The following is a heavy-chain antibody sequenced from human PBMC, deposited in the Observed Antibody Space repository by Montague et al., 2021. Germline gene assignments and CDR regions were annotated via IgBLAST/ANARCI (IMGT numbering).Heavy chain of an antibody. V-gene: IGHV4-38-2*02. CDR3: ARERDRYYYMDI. J-gene: IGHJ6*03. CDR1: RFLINSDYY. CDR2: VSHGGRT. Sequence: TLSLTCTVSRFLINSDYYWGWIRQPPGKGLEWMGSVSHGGRTYYNPSLKSRVTISVDTSNNHFSLKLSSVTAADTAMYYCARERDRYYYMDIWGKGTTITVSS.